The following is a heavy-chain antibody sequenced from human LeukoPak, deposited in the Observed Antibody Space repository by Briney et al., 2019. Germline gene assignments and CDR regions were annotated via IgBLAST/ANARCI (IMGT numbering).Heavy chain of an antibody. CDR3: AKDKSGSSWYPYYFDY. V-gene: IGHV3-23*01. CDR2: ISGSGGST. Sequence: GGSLRLSCAASGFTFSSYAMSWVRQAPGKGLEWVSAISGSGGSTYYADSVKGRFTISRDNSKNTLHLQMNSLRAEDTAVYYCAKDKSGSSWYPYYFDYWGQGTLVTVSS. D-gene: IGHD6-13*01. J-gene: IGHJ4*02. CDR1: GFTFSSYA.